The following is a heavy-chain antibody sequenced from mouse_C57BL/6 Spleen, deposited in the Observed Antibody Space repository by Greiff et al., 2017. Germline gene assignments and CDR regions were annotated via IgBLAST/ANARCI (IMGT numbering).Heavy chain of an antibody. CDR3: TREEISVRDYAMDY. V-gene: IGHV1-15*01. J-gene: IGHJ4*01. CDR1: GYTFTDYE. Sequence: QVQLQQSGAELVRPGASVTLSCKASGYTFTDYEMHWVKQTPVHGLEWIGAIDPETGGTAYNQKFKGKAILTADKSSSTAYMELRSLTSEDSAVYYCTREEISVRDYAMDYWGQGTSVTVSS. CDR2: IDPETGGT.